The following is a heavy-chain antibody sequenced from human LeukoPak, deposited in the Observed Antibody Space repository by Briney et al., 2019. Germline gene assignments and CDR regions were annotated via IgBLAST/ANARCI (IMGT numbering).Heavy chain of an antibody. CDR2: IGGSDGKT. CDR3: VRGTNVLWDY. V-gene: IGHV3-23*01. J-gene: IGHJ4*02. CDR1: GFTFRSYA. D-gene: IGHD2-8*01. Sequence: PGGSLRLSCAASGFTFRSYAMSWVRQAPGNGLEWVSAIGGSDGKTYYADSVKGRFTISRDNSKNTLYLQMNSLRAEDTAVYFCVRGTNVLWDYWGQGTLVTVSS.